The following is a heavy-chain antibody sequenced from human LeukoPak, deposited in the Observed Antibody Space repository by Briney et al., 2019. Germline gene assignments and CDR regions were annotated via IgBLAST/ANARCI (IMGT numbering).Heavy chain of an antibody. CDR2: INHSGST. CDR1: GGSFSGYY. V-gene: IGHV4-34*01. CDR3: ATAHGRYCSSTSCSRRRFFDL. J-gene: IGHJ2*01. Sequence: SETLSLACAVYGGSFSGYYWSWIRQPPGKGLEWIGEINHSGSTNHNPSLKSRVTISVDTSKNQFSLKLSSVTAADTAVYYCATAHGRYCSSTSCSRRRFFDLWGRGTLVTVSS. D-gene: IGHD2-2*01.